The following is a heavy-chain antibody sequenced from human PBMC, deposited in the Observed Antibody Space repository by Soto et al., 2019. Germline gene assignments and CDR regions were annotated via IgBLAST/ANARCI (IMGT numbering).Heavy chain of an antibody. Sequence: QVQLVQSGAEVKKPGSSVKVSCKASGGPFSTYAISWVRQAPGQGPEWMGGIVPMYGSTDYARKFQARVTITADRSTSTAYMVLTSLRSDDTGVYYCAKTLSYYDSSPVDGWGQGTTVSVSS. D-gene: IGHD3-22*01. J-gene: IGHJ6*02. CDR2: IVPMYGST. CDR3: AKTLSYYDSSPVDG. CDR1: GGPFSTYA. V-gene: IGHV1-69*01.